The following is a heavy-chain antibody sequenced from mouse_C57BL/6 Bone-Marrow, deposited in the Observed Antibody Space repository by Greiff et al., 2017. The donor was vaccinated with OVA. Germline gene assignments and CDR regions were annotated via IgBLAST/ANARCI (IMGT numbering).Heavy chain of an antibody. CDR2: ISNGGGST. J-gene: IGHJ4*01. Sequence: VQLKESGGGLVQPGGSLKLSCAASGFTFSDYYMYWVRQTPEKRLEWVAYISNGGGSTYYPDTVKGRFTISRDNAKNTLYLQMSRLKSEDTAMYYCARQGDYGSFYAMDYWGQGTSVTVSS. V-gene: IGHV5-12*01. CDR3: ARQGDYGSFYAMDY. D-gene: IGHD1-1*01. CDR1: GFTFSDYY.